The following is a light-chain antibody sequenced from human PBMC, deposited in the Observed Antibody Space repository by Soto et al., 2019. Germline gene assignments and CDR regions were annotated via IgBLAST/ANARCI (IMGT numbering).Light chain of an antibody. CDR2: AAS. J-gene: IGKJ4*01. V-gene: IGKV1D-12*01. Sequence: DIQLTQSPSSVSASVGDRVSITCRASQTVNTWLAWFQQKPGKAPKLLIYAASTLQSGVPSRFSGSGSGTDFTLTISSLQPDDFATYFCQQGDSFPFTFGGGTKVEIK. CDR3: QQGDSFPFT. CDR1: QTVNTW.